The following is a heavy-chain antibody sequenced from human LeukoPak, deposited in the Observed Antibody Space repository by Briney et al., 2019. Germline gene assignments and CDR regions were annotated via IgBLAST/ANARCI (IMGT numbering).Heavy chain of an antibody. CDR1: GFTFSSYS. V-gene: IGHV3-21*01. Sequence: PGGSLRLSCAASGFTFSSYSMNWVRQAPGKGLEWVSSISSSSGYIYYADSVKGRFTISRDNAENSLYLQMNSLRAEDTAVYYCARGPRNSSSYQYFQHWGQGTLVTVSS. CDR2: ISSSSGYI. CDR3: ARGPRNSSSYQYFQH. D-gene: IGHD6-13*01. J-gene: IGHJ1*01.